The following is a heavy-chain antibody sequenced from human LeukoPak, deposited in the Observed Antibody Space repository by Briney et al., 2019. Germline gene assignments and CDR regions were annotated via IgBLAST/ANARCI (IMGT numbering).Heavy chain of an antibody. CDR2: ISYDGSNK. CDR3: ARGAVRRDGYPGAFDY. D-gene: IGHD5-24*01. V-gene: IGHV3-30-3*01. J-gene: IGHJ4*02. Sequence: PGGSLRLSCAASGFTFSSYAMHWVRQAPGKGLEWVAVISYDGSNKYYADSVKGRFTISRDNSKNTLYLQMNSLRAEDTAVYYCARGAVRRDGYPGAFDYWGQGTLVTVSS. CDR1: GFTFSSYA.